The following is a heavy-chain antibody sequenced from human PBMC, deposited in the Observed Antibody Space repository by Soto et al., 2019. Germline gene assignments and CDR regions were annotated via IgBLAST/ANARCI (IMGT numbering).Heavy chain of an antibody. D-gene: IGHD2-2*01. J-gene: IGHJ6*02. CDR1: GFTFTSSA. Sequence: GASVKVSCKASGFTFTSSAMQWVRQARGQRLEWIGWIVVGSGSTNYAQKFQERVTITRDMSTSTAYMELSSLRSEDTAVYYCAADRVGGYCSSTSCYGALMDVWGQGTTVTVS. V-gene: IGHV1-58*02. CDR3: AADRVGGYCSSTSCYGALMDV. CDR2: IVVGSGST.